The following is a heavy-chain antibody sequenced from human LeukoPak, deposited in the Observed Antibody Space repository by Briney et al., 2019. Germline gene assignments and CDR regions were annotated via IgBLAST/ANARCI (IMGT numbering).Heavy chain of an antibody. V-gene: IGHV1-8*03. Sequence: ASVKVSCKASGYTFTSYDINWVRQATGQGLEWMGWMNPNSGNTGYAQKFQGRVTITRNTSISTAYMELSSLRSEDTAVYYCARGRLYYDSSGYYWNPNWFDPWGQGTLLTVSS. CDR2: MNPNSGNT. J-gene: IGHJ5*02. CDR3: ARGRLYYDSSGYYWNPNWFDP. D-gene: IGHD3-22*01. CDR1: GYTFTSYD.